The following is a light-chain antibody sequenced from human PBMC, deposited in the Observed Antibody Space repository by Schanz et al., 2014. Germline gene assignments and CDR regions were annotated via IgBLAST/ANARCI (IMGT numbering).Light chain of an antibody. CDR3: LLQYSGGSRV. CDR2: DTA. V-gene: IGLV7-46*01. J-gene: IGLJ2*01. Sequence: QAVVTQEPSLTVSPGGTVTLTCGSTTGYVTSGHYPYWFQQKPGQAPWTLIYDTANRHSWTPARFSGSLLGGKALLTLSGAQPEDEADYYCLLQYSGGSRVFGGGTKLTVL. CDR1: TGYVTSGHY.